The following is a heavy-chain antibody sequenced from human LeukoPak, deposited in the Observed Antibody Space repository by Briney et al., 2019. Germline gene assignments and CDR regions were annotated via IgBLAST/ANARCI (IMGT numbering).Heavy chain of an antibody. CDR2: INHSGGT. Sequence: SETLSLTCAVYGGSFSGYYWSWIRQPPGKGLEWIGEINHSGGTNYNPSLKSRVTISVDTSKNQFSLKLSSVTAADTAVYYCARDRGVGATDAFDIWGQGTMVTVSS. D-gene: IGHD1-26*01. CDR3: ARDRGVGATDAFDI. CDR1: GGSFSGYY. V-gene: IGHV4-34*01. J-gene: IGHJ3*02.